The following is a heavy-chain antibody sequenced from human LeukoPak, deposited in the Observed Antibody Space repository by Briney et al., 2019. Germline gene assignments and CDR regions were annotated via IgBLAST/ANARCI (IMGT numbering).Heavy chain of an antibody. CDR2: ISSSSSTI. Sequence: GGSLRLSCAASGFIFSDYSMDWVRQAPGRGLEWVSYISSSSSTIYYADSVKGRFTISRDNAKNSLYLQMNSLRAEDTAVYYCAKVPRQHDNWFDPWGQGTLVTVSS. J-gene: IGHJ5*02. V-gene: IGHV3-48*01. CDR3: AKVPRQHDNWFDP. D-gene: IGHD6-13*01. CDR1: GFIFSDYS.